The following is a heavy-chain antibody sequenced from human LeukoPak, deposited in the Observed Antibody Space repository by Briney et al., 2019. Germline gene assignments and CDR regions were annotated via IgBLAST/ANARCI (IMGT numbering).Heavy chain of an antibody. D-gene: IGHD3-3*01. Sequence: GGSLRLSCAASGFTVSDYYMSWVRQAPGKGLEWVANIKQDGSEKYYVDSVKGRFTISRDNAKNSLYLQMNSLRAEDTAVYYCARAPYDFWSGKTLYYFDYWGQGTLVTVSS. CDR3: ARAPYDFWSGKTLYYFDY. J-gene: IGHJ4*02. CDR2: IKQDGSEK. V-gene: IGHV3-7*01. CDR1: GFTVSDYY.